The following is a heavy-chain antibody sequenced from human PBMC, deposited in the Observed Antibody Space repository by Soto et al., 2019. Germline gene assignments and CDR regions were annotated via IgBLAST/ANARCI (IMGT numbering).Heavy chain of an antibody. V-gene: IGHV1-18*01. CDR3: ARWDGIFGAGGVD. D-gene: IGHD3-16*01. J-gene: IGHJ4*02. CDR1: GYIFTHYG. CDR2: INGYNGKA. Sequence: QVQLVQSGAEVRKPGASVKVSCKASGYIFTHYGIGWVRQAPGQGLEWMGWINGYNGKANYAQDFRGRVSMTTDISTSTAYMDLRILTSDDTGVYYCARWDGIFGAGGVDWGQGTLVTVS.